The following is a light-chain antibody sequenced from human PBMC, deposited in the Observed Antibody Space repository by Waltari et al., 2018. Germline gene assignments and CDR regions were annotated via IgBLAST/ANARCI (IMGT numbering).Light chain of an antibody. V-gene: IGLV3-1*01. CDR2: QDS. CDR3: QAWDSSVV. CDR1: KLGDKY. J-gene: IGLJ2*01. Sequence: SYELPPPPSVSVSPGQTASLTCSGDKLGDKYACWYQQKPGQSPVLVIYQDSKRPSGIPERFSGSNSGNTATLTISGTQAMDEADYYCQAWDSSVVFGGGTKLTVL.